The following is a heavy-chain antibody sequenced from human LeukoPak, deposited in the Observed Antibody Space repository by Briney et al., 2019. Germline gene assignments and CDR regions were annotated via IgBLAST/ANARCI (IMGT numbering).Heavy chain of an antibody. CDR3: ARSSGTYHFDY. D-gene: IGHD1-26*01. V-gene: IGHV3-48*03. CDR1: GLTFISYE. CDR2: ISSSGTTI. J-gene: IGHJ4*02. Sequence: GGSLRLSCAASGLTFISYEMNWVRQAPGKGLGWVSYISSSGTTIYYADSVKGRFTISRDNAKNSLSLQVNSLRAEDTAVYYCARSSGTYHFDYWGQGTLVTVSS.